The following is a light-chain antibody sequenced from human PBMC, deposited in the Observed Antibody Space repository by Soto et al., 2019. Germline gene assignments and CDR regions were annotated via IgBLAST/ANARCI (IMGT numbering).Light chain of an antibody. CDR1: SSDVGGYNY. CDR2: KVS. CDR3: SSYTSSSKV. V-gene: IGLV2-14*01. J-gene: IGLJ1*01. Sequence: QSALTQPASVSGSPGQSITISCTGTSSDVGGYNYVSWYQQHPGKAPKLMIYKVSNRPSGVSNRFSGSKSGNTASLTISGLQAEDEADYYCSSYTSSSKVFGTGTKVTVL.